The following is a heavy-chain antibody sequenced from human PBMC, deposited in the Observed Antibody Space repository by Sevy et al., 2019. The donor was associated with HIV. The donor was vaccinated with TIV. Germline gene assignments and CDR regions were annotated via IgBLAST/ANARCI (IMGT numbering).Heavy chain of an antibody. D-gene: IGHD6-13*01. V-gene: IGHV3-23*01. J-gene: IGHJ3*02. Sequence: GGSLRLSCAASGFTFSNYGMNWVRQAPGKGLEWVSVIHNSGDTTYYADSVKGRFAISRDNSENTLYLQMNSLRAEDTAVYYGVKGGSISATGNDAFDIWGQGTMVTVSS. CDR1: GFTFSNYG. CDR2: IHNSGDTT. CDR3: VKGGSISATGNDAFDI.